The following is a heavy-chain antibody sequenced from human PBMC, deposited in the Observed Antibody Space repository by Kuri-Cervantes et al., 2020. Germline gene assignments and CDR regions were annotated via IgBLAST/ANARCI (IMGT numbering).Heavy chain of an antibody. J-gene: IGHJ6*02. V-gene: IGHV3-53*01. CDR3: ARVAYHYYAMDV. CDR2: IYSGGST. CDR1: GFIFSSCS. Sequence: GESLKISCAVSGFIFSSCSMHWVRQAPGRGLEWVSVIYSGGSTYYADSVKGRFTISRDNSKNTLSLQMNSLRAEDTAVYYCARVAYHYYAMDVWGQGTTVTVSS. D-gene: IGHD3-3*02.